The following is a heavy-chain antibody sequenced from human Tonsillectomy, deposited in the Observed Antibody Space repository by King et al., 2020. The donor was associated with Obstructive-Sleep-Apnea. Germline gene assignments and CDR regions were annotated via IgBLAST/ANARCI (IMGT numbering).Heavy chain of an antibody. CDR1: GYTFTGYY. Sequence: VQLVESGAEVKKPGASVKVSCKTSGYTFTGYYVHWVRQAPGQGLEWMGWINPNSGGTNYAQKFQGRVTMTRDTSTTTAYMEMSSLRSDDTAVYYCARDGEAAVGGMDVWGQGTTVTVSS. CDR3: ARDGEAAVGGMDV. J-gene: IGHJ6*02. D-gene: IGHD6-13*01. CDR2: INPNSGGT. V-gene: IGHV1-2*02.